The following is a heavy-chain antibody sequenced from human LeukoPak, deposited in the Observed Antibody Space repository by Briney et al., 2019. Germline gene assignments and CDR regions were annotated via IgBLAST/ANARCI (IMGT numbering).Heavy chain of an antibody. J-gene: IGHJ5*02. Sequence: EASVKVSCKASGYTFIGYYMHWVRQAPGQGLEWMGWINPNSGGTNYAQKFQGRVTMTRDTSISTAYMELSRLRSDDTAVYYCARSRTTGTTLVWFDPWGQGTLVTVSS. CDR1: GYTFIGYY. D-gene: IGHD1-1*01. V-gene: IGHV1-2*02. CDR2: INPNSGGT. CDR3: ARSRTTGTTLVWFDP.